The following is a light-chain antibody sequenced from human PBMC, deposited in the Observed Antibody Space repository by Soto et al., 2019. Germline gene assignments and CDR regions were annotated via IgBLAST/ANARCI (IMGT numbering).Light chain of an antibody. CDR3: QQYVGSPLT. CDR1: QSVSSRS. Sequence: EIVLTQSPGTLSLSPGERATLSCRASQSVSSRSLAWYQQKPGQAPRLLISDASSRDADIPDRFSGSGSGTDFTLTINRLEPEDFAVYYCQQYVGSPLTFGQGTKVEIK. V-gene: IGKV3-20*01. CDR2: DAS. J-gene: IGKJ1*01.